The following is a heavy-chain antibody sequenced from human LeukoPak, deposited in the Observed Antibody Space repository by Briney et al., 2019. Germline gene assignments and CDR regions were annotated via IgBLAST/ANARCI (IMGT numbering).Heavy chain of an antibody. CDR1: GGSISNTNW. J-gene: IGHJ4*02. CDR2: ISLAGQT. V-gene: IGHV4/OR15-8*02. D-gene: IGHD3-9*01. CDR3: SRESGPFCPFGC. Sequence: SETLSHTCGVSGGSISNTNWWSWVRQPPGQGLEWIGEISLAGQTNYNPSLNGRVTMSLDKSSNQLSLHLTSVTAADTATYFCSRESGPFCPFGCWGQGTLVIVSS.